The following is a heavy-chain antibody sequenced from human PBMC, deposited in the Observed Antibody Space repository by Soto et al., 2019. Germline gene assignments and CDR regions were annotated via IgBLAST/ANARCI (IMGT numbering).Heavy chain of an antibody. CDR1: GYTFTSYG. J-gene: IGHJ6*02. CDR3: ARECDIVVVPAVIPFDHYGMDV. Sequence: QVQLVQSGAEVKKPGASVKVSCKASGYTFTSYGISWVRQAPGQGLEWMGWISAYNGNTNYAQKLQGRVTMTTDTSTSTAYMELRSLRSDDTAVYYCARECDIVVVPAVIPFDHYGMDVWGQGTTVTVSS. V-gene: IGHV1-18*01. CDR2: ISAYNGNT. D-gene: IGHD2-2*02.